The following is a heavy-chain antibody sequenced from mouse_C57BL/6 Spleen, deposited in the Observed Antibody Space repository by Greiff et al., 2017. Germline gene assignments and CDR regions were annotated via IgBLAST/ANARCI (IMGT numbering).Heavy chain of an antibody. CDR3: ALYRGYDYDGGDY. CDR1: GYTFTDHT. V-gene: IGHV1-78*01. D-gene: IGHD2-4*01. J-gene: IGHJ2*01. Sequence: VQLQQSDAELVKPGASVKISCKVSGYTFTDHTIHWMKQRPEQGLEWIGYIYPRDGSTKYNEKFKGKATLTADKSSSTAYMQLNSLTSEDSAVYCCALYRGYDYDGGDYWGQGTTLTVSS. CDR2: IYPRDGST.